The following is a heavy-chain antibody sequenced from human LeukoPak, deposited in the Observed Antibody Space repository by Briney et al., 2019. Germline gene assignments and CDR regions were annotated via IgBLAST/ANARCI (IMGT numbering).Heavy chain of an antibody. Sequence: GSLRLSCAASGFTVSSNYMSWVRQAPGKGLEWVSVIYSGGSTYYADSVKGRFTISRDNSKNTLYLQMNSLRAEDTAVYYCASFGYYGSGSYYNDVEDYWGQGTLVTVSS. CDR2: IYSGGST. CDR1: GFTVSSNY. CDR3: ASFGYYGSGSYYNDVEDY. D-gene: IGHD3-10*01. V-gene: IGHV3-66*01. J-gene: IGHJ4*02.